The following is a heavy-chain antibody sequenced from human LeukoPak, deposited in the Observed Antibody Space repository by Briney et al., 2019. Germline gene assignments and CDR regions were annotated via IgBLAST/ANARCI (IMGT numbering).Heavy chain of an antibody. CDR1: GFIFSNYD. CDR2: LGSAGDP. D-gene: IGHD6-19*01. Sequence: PGGSLRLSCAASGFIFSNYDMHWVRQAPGKGLEWVSALGSAGDPYYSDSVKGRFTISRDNAKNSLYLQMNSLRAEDTAVYYCAREVKAVPGDESFDYWGQGTLVTVSS. CDR3: AREVKAVPGDESFDY. V-gene: IGHV3-13*05. J-gene: IGHJ4*02.